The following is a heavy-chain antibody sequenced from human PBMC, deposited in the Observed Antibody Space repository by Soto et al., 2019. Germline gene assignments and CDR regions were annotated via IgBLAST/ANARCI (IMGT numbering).Heavy chain of an antibody. V-gene: IGHV4-39*01. Sequence: SETLSLTCTVSGGSISSSSYYWGWIRQPPGKGLEWIGSIYYSGSTYYNPSLKSRVTISVDTSKNQFSLKLSSVTAADTAVYYCARVMVRGVKGYYYYYGMDVWGQGTTVTVSS. D-gene: IGHD3-10*01. CDR2: IYYSGST. CDR1: GGSISSSSYY. CDR3: ARVMVRGVKGYYYYYGMDV. J-gene: IGHJ6*02.